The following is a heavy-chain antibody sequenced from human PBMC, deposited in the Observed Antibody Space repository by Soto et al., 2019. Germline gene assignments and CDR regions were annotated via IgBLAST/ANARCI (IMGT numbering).Heavy chain of an antibody. CDR1: GGSFSGYY. CDR2: INHSGST. CDR3: ARGASPTGYHLAKYCPSGVCPGFSYLGG. J-gene: IGHJ6*03. Sequence: SETLSLTCAVYGGSFSGYYWSWIRQPPGKGLEWIGEINHSGSTNYNPSLKSRVTISVDTSKNQFSLKLSSVTAADTAVYYCARGASPTGYHLAKYCPSGVCPGFSYLGGWGKGTRV. D-gene: IGHD2-8*01. V-gene: IGHV4-34*01.